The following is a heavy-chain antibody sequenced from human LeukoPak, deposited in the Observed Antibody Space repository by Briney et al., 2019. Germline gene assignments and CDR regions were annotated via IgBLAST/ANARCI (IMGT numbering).Heavy chain of an antibody. Sequence: TSETLSLTCAVYGGSFSGYYWSWIRQPPWKGLEWIGEINHSGSTNYNPSLKRRVTISVDTSKNQFSLKLSSVTAADTAVYYCARGASLYPMGYWGQGTLVTVSS. D-gene: IGHD2-2*01. J-gene: IGHJ4*02. CDR1: GGSFSGYY. CDR2: INHSGST. V-gene: IGHV4-34*01. CDR3: ARGASLYPMGY.